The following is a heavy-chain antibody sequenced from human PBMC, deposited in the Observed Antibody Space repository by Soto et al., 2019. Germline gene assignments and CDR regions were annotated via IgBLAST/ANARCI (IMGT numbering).Heavy chain of an antibody. Sequence: SETLSLTCAVSGGSISSSNWWSWVRQPPGKGLEWIGEIYHSGSTNYNPSLTSRVTISVDKSKNQFSLKLSSVTAADTAVYYCARVSGSYYYGMDVWGQGTTVTVSS. CDR2: IYHSGST. D-gene: IGHD1-26*01. CDR1: GGSISSSNW. V-gene: IGHV4-4*02. CDR3: ARVSGSYYYGMDV. J-gene: IGHJ6*02.